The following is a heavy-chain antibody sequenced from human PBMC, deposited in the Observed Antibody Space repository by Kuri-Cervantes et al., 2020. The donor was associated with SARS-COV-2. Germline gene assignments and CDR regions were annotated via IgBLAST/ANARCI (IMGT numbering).Heavy chain of an antibody. V-gene: IGHV3-23*01. CDR3: ATSSPQQTDACTFTSCYKDAFDI. CDR1: GFTFSSYA. D-gene: IGHD2-2*02. Sequence: GESLKISCAASGFTFSSYAMHWVRQAAGKGLEWVSAISGSGGSTYYADSVKGRFTISRDNSKNTLYLQMNSLRAEDTAVYYCATSSPQQTDACTFTSCYKDAFDIWGQGTMVTVSS. J-gene: IGHJ3*02. CDR2: ISGSGGST.